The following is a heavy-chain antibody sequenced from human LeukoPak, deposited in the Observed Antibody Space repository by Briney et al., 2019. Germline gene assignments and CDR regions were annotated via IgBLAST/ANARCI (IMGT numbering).Heavy chain of an antibody. J-gene: IGHJ4*02. Sequence: GGSLRLSCAASGFTFSSYAMHWVRQAPGKGLEWVAVISYDGSNKYYADSVKGRFTISRDNSKNTLYLQMNSLRAEDTAVYSCAKGSGWRHFDYWGQGTLVTVSS. V-gene: IGHV3-30-3*01. CDR3: AKGSGWRHFDY. CDR1: GFTFSSYA. CDR2: ISYDGSNK. D-gene: IGHD6-19*01.